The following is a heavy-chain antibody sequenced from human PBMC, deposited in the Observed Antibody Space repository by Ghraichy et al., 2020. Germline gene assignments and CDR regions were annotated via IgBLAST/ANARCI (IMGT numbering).Heavy chain of an antibody. CDR2: ISTSRSYI. J-gene: IGHJ4*02. CDR3: ARVGVPHDYGYFDY. D-gene: IGHD4-17*01. V-gene: IGHV3-21*05. CDR1: AFTFGSYD. Sequence: GGSLRLSCATSAFTFGSYDIEWVRQAPGRGLEWISYISTSRSYIYYADSVNGRFTISRDNAKNSLYLQMNSLRAEDTAIYYCARVGVPHDYGYFDYWGQGALVIVS.